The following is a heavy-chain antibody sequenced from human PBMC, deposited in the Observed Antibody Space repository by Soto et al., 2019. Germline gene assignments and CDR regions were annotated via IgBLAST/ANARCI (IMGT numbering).Heavy chain of an antibody. CDR2: IYTDGSRT. CDR3: ARGVRGSYGLDI. V-gene: IGHV3-74*01. Sequence: EVQLVESGGGLIQPGGSLRLSCAVSGFTFSNYWMHWVRQVPGKGLVWVSRIYTDGSRTTYADSVKGRFTISRDNAENTLYLQMNSLRAEETAVYYCARGVRGSYGLDIWGQGTMVTVSS. CDR1: GFTFSNYW. J-gene: IGHJ3*02. D-gene: IGHD4-17*01.